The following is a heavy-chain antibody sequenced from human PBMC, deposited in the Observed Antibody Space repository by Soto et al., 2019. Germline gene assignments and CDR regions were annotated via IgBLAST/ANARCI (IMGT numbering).Heavy chain of an antibody. J-gene: IGHJ4*02. CDR3: ASNSYGYTFYSY. D-gene: IGHD5-18*01. CDR2: IYYSGST. CDR1: GGSISSGDYY. V-gene: IGHV4-30-4*01. Sequence: QVQLQESGPGLVKPSQTLSLTCTVSGGSISSGDYYWSWISQPPGKGLEWIGYIYYSGSTYYNPSLNGRVTITLDTSTIHFSLKLSSVTAADTAVYYCASNSYGYTFYSYWGQGTLVTVSS.